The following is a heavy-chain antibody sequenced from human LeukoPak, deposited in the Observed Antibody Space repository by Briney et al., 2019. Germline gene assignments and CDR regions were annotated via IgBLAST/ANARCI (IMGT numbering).Heavy chain of an antibody. Sequence: PGRSQRLSCAPSGFTFSTYWMHWVSQAQGNGLVWVSRISTDGSTTNYADSVKGRFTISRDNAKDTLHLQMNSLRAEDTAVYYCAKDRRPISYRSRWLDYWGQGTLVTVSS. D-gene: IGHD6-13*01. CDR2: ISTDGSTT. CDR3: AKDRRPISYRSRWLDY. CDR1: GFTFSTYW. V-gene: IGHV3-74*01. J-gene: IGHJ4*02.